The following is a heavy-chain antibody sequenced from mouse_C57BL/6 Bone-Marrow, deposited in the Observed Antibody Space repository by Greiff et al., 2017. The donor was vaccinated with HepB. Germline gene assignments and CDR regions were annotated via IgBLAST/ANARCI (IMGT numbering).Heavy chain of an antibody. CDR3: ARSVTPYYFDY. Sequence: VQLQQSGAELAKPGASVKLSCKASGYTFTSYWMHWVKQRPGQGLEWIGYINPSSGYTKYNQKFKDKATLTVDKSSSTAYMQLSSLTYEDSAVYYCARSVTPYYFDYWGQGTTLTVSS. J-gene: IGHJ2*01. V-gene: IGHV1-7*01. CDR2: INPSSGYT. CDR1: GYTFTSYW. D-gene: IGHD2-2*01.